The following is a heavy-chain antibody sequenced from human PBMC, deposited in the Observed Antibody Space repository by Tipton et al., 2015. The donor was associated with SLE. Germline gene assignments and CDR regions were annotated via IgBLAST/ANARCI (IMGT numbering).Heavy chain of an antibody. CDR2: INYSGST. V-gene: IGHV4-59*11. Sequence: TLSLTCSVSGGSIRGHYWNWVRQPPGKGLEWIGNINYSGSTKYNPSLKSRVTISVDTSKNQFSLKMSSVTAADTAVYYCARSESYYSALTYWGQGTLVTVSS. J-gene: IGHJ4*02. D-gene: IGHD1-26*01. CDR1: GGSIRGHY. CDR3: ARSESYYSALTY.